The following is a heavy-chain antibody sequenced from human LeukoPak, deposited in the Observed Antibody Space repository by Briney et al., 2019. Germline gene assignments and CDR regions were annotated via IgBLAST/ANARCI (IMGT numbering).Heavy chain of an antibody. CDR1: GFTFSSYA. J-gene: IGHJ4*02. CDR2: ISGSGGST. Sequence: GGSLRLSCAASGFTFSSYAMSWVRQAPGKGLEWVSAISGSGGSTYYADSVKGRFTISRDNSKNTLYLQMNSLRAEDTAVYYCAREGYDILTGRRGYFDYWGQGTLVTVSS. D-gene: IGHD3-9*01. CDR3: AREGYDILTGRRGYFDY. V-gene: IGHV3-23*01.